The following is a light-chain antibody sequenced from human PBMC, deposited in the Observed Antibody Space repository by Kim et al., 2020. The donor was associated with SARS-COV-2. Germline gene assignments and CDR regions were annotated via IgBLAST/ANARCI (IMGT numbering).Light chain of an antibody. Sequence: PGQSVTISCTGTSSDVGGYNYVSWYQQHPGKAPTLMIYEVSKRPSGVPDRFSGSKSGNTASLTVSGLQAEDEADYYCSSYAGSNNLFGGGTQLTVL. CDR1: SSDVGGYNY. CDR2: EVS. V-gene: IGLV2-8*01. J-gene: IGLJ2*01. CDR3: SSYAGSNNL.